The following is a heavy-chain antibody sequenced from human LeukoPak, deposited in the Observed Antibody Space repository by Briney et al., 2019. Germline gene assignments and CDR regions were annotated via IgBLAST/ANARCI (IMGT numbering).Heavy chain of an antibody. V-gene: IGHV1-69*01. CDR2: IIPIFGTA. Sequence: SVKVSCKASGGTFSSYAISWVRQAPGQGLEWMGGIIPIFGTANYAQKFQGRVTITADESTSTAYMELSSLRSEDTAVYYCARVTTLKHSFDHWGQGTLVTVSS. CDR3: ARVTTLKHSFDH. D-gene: IGHD4-17*01. J-gene: IGHJ4*02. CDR1: GGTFSSYA.